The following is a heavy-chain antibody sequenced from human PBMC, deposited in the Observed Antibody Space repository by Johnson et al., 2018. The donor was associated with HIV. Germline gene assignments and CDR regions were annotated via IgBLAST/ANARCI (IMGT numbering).Heavy chain of an antibody. V-gene: IGHV3-30*04. CDR3: ARDGAIAGAATEALDL. J-gene: IGHJ3*01. D-gene: IGHD1-26*01. CDR2: TSFDERGK. CDR1: GFTFNRYG. Sequence: QVQLVESGGNLVQPGRSLRLACVASGFTFNRYGLHWVRQAPGKGLEWVATTSFDERGKHYTDSVKGRFTISRDNSKNALYLQLNSLRPEDTAVYYCARDGAIAGAATEALDLWGQGTMVIVSP.